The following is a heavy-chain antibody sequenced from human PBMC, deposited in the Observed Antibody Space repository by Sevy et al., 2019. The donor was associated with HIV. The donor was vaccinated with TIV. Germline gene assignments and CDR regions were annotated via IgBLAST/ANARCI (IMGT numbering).Heavy chain of an antibody. CDR2: ISSSSSYI. J-gene: IGHJ4*02. CDR3: VRAPGLRYFDWLSPDY. D-gene: IGHD3-9*01. V-gene: IGHV3-21*01. Sequence: GGSLRLSCAASGFTFSSYSMNWVRQAPVKGLEWVSSISSSSSYIYYADSVKGRFTISRDNAKNSLYLQMNSLRAEDTAVYYCVRAPGLRYFDWLSPDYWGQGTLVTVSS. CDR1: GFTFSSYS.